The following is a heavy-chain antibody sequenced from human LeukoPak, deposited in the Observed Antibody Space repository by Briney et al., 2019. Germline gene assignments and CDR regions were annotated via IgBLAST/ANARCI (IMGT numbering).Heavy chain of an antibody. J-gene: IGHJ4*02. CDR3: ARDLSGGGLDY. Sequence: GGSLRLSCAASGFTFSVSVMHWVRQAPGKGLEYVSVISSNGGSTSSANSVEGRFTISRDNSKNTLYLQMGSLRAEDMAVYYCARDLSGGGLDYWGQGTLVTVSS. CDR2: ISSNGGST. D-gene: IGHD3-10*01. CDR1: GFTFSVSV. V-gene: IGHV3-64*01.